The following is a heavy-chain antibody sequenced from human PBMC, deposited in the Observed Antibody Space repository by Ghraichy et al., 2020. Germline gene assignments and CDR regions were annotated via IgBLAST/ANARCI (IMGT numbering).Heavy chain of an antibody. CDR2: INPSGGST. Sequence: ASVKVSCKASGYTFTTYYMHWVRQAPGQGHEWMGIINPSGGSTSFAQKFQGRVTMTRDTSTSTVYMELSSLTSEDTAVYYCARDRGTGRNFNHFDYWGQGTLVTVSS. CDR1: GYTFTTYY. J-gene: IGHJ4*02. D-gene: IGHD3/OR15-3a*01. CDR3: ARDRGTGRNFNHFDY. V-gene: IGHV1-46*01.